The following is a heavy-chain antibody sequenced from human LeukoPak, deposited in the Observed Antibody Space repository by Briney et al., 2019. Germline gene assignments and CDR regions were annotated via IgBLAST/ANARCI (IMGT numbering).Heavy chain of an antibody. V-gene: IGHV3-11*04. Sequence: GGSLRLSCAASGFTFSDYYMSWIRQAPGKGLEWVSYISSSGSTIYYADSVEGRFTISRDNAKNSLYLQMNSLRAEDTAVYYCARDTDFWSGYYIRYYYYYMDVWGKGTTVTVSS. CDR2: ISSSGSTI. CDR1: GFTFSDYY. D-gene: IGHD3-3*01. J-gene: IGHJ6*03. CDR3: ARDTDFWSGYYIRYYYYYMDV.